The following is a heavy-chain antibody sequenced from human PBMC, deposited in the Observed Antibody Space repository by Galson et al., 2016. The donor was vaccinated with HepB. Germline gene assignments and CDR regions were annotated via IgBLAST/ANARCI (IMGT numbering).Heavy chain of an antibody. J-gene: IGHJ4*02. CDR1: GYTFTNYA. CDR3: AGASCGGDCYSLDY. Sequence: VKVSCKASGYTFTNYAINWLRRAPGQGLEWMGWISTYNGITNYAQKLQGRVTMTTDTSTTTAHLELRSLRSDDTAIYYCAGASCGGDCYSLDYWGQGTLVTVSS. D-gene: IGHD2-21*02. V-gene: IGHV1-18*01. CDR2: ISTYNGIT.